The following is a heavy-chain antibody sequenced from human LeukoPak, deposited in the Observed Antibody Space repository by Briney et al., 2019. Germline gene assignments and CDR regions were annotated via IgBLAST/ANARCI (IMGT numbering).Heavy chain of an antibody. J-gene: IGHJ4*02. Sequence: PGGSLRLSCAVSGFTFSDHYMDWVRQAPGKGLEWVGRTRNRVHSYTTEYAASVKGRFTILRDDSKNSLYLQMYSLKTEDTAVYYCTRGPDSSGWYYFDSWGQGTLVTVSS. CDR1: GFTFSDHY. V-gene: IGHV3-72*01. D-gene: IGHD6-19*01. CDR2: TRNRVHSYTT. CDR3: TRGPDSSGWYYFDS.